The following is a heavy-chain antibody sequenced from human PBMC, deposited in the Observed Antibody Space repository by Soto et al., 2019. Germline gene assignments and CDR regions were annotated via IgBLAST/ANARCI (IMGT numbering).Heavy chain of an antibody. D-gene: IGHD2-2*02. CDR2: ISSSGSTI. Sequence: LRLSCAASEFTFSSYEMNWVRQAPGKGLEWVSYISSSGSTIYYADSVKGRFTISRDNDKNSLYLQMNSLRAEDTAVYYCARERGRYGYTFDYWGQGTLVTVSS. CDR1: EFTFSSYE. V-gene: IGHV3-48*03. CDR3: ARERGRYGYTFDY. J-gene: IGHJ4*02.